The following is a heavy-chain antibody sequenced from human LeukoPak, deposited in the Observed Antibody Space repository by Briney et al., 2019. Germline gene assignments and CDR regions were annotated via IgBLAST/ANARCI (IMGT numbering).Heavy chain of an antibody. D-gene: IGHD6-19*01. CDR1: GFTFSGSA. J-gene: IGHJ4*02. Sequence: PGGSLRLSCAASGFTFSGSAMHWVRQASGKGLEWVGRIRSKANSYATAYAASVKGRFTISRDDSKNTAYLQMNSLKTEDTAVYYCSIVIAVAGSDLRFDYWGQGTLVTVSS. CDR2: IRSKANSYAT. CDR3: SIVIAVAGSDLRFDY. V-gene: IGHV3-73*01.